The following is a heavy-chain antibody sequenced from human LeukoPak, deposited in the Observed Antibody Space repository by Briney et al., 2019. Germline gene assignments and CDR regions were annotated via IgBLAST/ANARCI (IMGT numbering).Heavy chain of an antibody. D-gene: IGHD4-17*01. V-gene: IGHV4-61*02. CDR3: ARDGMGYGAEAD. Sequence: PSETLSLTCTVSGGSISSGSYYWSWIRQPAGKGLEWIGRIYTSGSTNYNPSLKSRVTISVDTSMNQFSLKLSSVTAADTAVYYCARDGMGYGAEADWGQGTLVTVSS. J-gene: IGHJ4*02. CDR1: GGSISSGSYY. CDR2: IYTSGST.